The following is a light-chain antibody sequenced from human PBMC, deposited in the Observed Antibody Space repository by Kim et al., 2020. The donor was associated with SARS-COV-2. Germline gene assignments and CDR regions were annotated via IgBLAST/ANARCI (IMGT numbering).Light chain of an antibody. Sequence: VSPGQTARITCSGDKLGDKYACWYQQKPGKSPVLVIYQDSKRPSGIPERFSGSNSGNTATLTISGTQAMDEADYYCQAWDSSTVVFGGGTQLTVL. J-gene: IGLJ2*01. CDR2: QDS. V-gene: IGLV3-1*01. CDR3: QAWDSSTVV. CDR1: KLGDKY.